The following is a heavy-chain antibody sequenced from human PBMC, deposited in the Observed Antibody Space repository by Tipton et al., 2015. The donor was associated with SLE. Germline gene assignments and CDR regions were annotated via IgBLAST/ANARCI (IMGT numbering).Heavy chain of an antibody. V-gene: IGHV3-30-3*01. J-gene: IGHJ4*02. Sequence: RSLRLSCAASGFTFSSYAMHWVRQAPGKGLEWVAVISYDGSNKYYADSVKGRFTISRDNSKNTLYLQMNSLRAEDTAVYYCASPREAYSSSSGGGFGDWGQGTLVTVSS. D-gene: IGHD6-6*01. CDR3: ASPREAYSSSSGGGFGD. CDR2: ISYDGSNK. CDR1: GFTFSSYA.